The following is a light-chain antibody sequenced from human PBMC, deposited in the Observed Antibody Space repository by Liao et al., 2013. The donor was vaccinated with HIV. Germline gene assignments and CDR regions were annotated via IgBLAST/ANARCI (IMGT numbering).Light chain of an antibody. CDR3: KVWDSFSTFV. J-gene: IGLJ1*01. CDR2: EDT. Sequence: SYELTQPPSVSVSPGQTATITCYGVYLEDKHVCWYQQRPGQSPILVIYEDTKRPSGTPERFSGSKSGNTATLTIRGTQAMDEAEYYCKVWDSFSTFVFGTGTKVTVL. V-gene: IGLV3-1*01. CDR1: YLEDKH.